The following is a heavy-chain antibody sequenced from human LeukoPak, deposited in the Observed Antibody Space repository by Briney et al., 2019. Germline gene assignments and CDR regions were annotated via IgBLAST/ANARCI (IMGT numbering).Heavy chain of an antibody. Sequence: GGSLRLSCAASGFTFSGSAMHWVRQASGKGLEWVGRIRSKANSYATAYAASVIGRFTISRDDSKNTTFLQMDSLKTEDTAVYYCVRWVRGSPGLWGQGTLVTVSS. CDR1: GFTFSGSA. D-gene: IGHD3-10*01. CDR2: IRSKANSYAT. CDR3: VRWVRGSPGL. V-gene: IGHV3-73*01. J-gene: IGHJ4*02.